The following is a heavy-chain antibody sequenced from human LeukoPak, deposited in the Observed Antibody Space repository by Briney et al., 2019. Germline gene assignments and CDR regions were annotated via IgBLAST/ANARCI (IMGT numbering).Heavy chain of an antibody. Sequence: TGGSLRLSCAASGFTFDDYAMHLVRQAPGKGLEWVSLISGDGGSTYYADSVKGRFTISRDNSKNSLYLQMNSLRTEDTALYYCAKAVFGDCSGGSCYSNWFDPWGQGTLVTVSS. CDR3: AKAVFGDCSGGSCYSNWFDP. CDR1: GFTFDDYA. CDR2: ISGDGGST. D-gene: IGHD2-15*01. V-gene: IGHV3-43*02. J-gene: IGHJ5*02.